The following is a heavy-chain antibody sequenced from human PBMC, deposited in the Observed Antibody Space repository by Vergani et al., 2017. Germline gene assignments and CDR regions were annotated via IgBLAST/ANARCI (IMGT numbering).Heavy chain of an antibody. D-gene: IGHD3-10*01. CDR2: IHHSGDT. V-gene: IGHV4-38-2*01. CDR1: DSSIMTNPY. Sequence: QVQLQESGPGLVKPSETLTLTCDVSDSSIMTNPYWGWFLQSPGKGLEWVGCIHHSGDTHYNSSLKSRVSISLVSSSKFSLSLTSVTAADTAIYYCASQRGSGDFFVSSYFYGIDVLGHGTPVTVSS. J-gene: IGHJ6*02. CDR3: ASQRGSGDFFVSSYFYGIDV.